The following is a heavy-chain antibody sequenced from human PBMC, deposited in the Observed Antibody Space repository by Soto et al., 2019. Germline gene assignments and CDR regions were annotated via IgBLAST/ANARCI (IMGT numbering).Heavy chain of an antibody. CDR1: GGSISSGGYY. Sequence: QVQLQESGPGLVKPSQTLSLTCTVSGGSISSGGYYWSWIRQHPGKGLEWIGYIYYSGSTYYNPSLKSRVTISVDTSKNQFSLKLSSVTAADTAVYYCAREPAAVYYYYGMDVWGQGTTVTVSS. J-gene: IGHJ6*02. CDR2: IYYSGST. CDR3: AREPAAVYYYYGMDV. V-gene: IGHV4-31*03. D-gene: IGHD2-2*01.